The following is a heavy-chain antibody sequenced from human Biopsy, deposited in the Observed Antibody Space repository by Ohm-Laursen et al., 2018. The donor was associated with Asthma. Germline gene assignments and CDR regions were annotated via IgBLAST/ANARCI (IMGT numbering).Heavy chain of an antibody. CDR3: ALSQDSGFDDHSPSWFDP. CDR2: IYWDGYN. CDR1: GFSLRTPGVG. Sequence: TQTLTLTRSFSGFSLRTPGVGVGWIRQSPGKALEWLALIYWDGYNLFRPSLKRRLTITKDPSKNQVVLTMTKMDPVDSGTYYCALSQDSGFDDHSPSWFDPWGQGTLVTVSS. V-gene: IGHV2-5*02. J-gene: IGHJ5*02. D-gene: IGHD3-9*01.